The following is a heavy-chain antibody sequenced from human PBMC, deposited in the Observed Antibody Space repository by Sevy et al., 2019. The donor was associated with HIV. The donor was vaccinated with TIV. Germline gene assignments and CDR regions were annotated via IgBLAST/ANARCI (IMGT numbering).Heavy chain of an antibody. J-gene: IGHJ5*02. V-gene: IGHV3-49*03. CDR2: IRSKAYGGTP. Sequence: GGSLRLSCTASGFTFGDYAMSWFRQAPGKGLEWVGFIRSKAYGGTPEYAPSVKGRFTISRDDSESIAYLQMNSLKSEDTAVYYCTGNPRNGNYLGDWFDPWGQGTLVTVSS. CDR1: GFTFGDYA. CDR3: TGNPRNGNYLGDWFDP. D-gene: IGHD1-26*01.